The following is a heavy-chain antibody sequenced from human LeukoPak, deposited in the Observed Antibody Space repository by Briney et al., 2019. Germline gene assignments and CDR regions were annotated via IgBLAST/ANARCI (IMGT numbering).Heavy chain of an antibody. CDR2: VIPIFGTA. Sequence: ASVKVSCKASGGTFSSYAISWVRQAPGQGLEWMGGVIPIFGTANYAQKFQGRVTITADESTSTAYMELSSLRSEDTAVYYCARGDTAMPFDYWGQGTLVTVSS. V-gene: IGHV1-69*01. D-gene: IGHD5-18*01. CDR1: GGTFSSYA. CDR3: ARGDTAMPFDY. J-gene: IGHJ4*02.